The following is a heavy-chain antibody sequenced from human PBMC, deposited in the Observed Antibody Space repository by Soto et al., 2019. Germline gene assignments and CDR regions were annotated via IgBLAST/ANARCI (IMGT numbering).Heavy chain of an antibody. D-gene: IGHD3-16*02. CDR1: GFPFDDHG. CDR3: ARLRTADSGGSLYRDFDY. CDR2: IKKDGSEK. J-gene: IGHJ4*02. V-gene: IGHV3-7*01. Sequence: LRLSCAASGFPFDDHGVSWVRQAPGKGLEWVASIKKDGSEKFSVDSVKGRFTISRDNARNSLYLQMNSLRSEDTAVYYCARLRTADSGGSLYRDFDYWGQGTLVTVSS.